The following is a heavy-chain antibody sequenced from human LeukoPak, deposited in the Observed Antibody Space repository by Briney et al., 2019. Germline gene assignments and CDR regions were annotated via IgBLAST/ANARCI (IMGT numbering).Heavy chain of an antibody. D-gene: IGHD3-3*01. CDR1: GGSISSYH. CDR3: ARVYYDFWSGYPIGGSFDY. J-gene: IGHJ4*02. V-gene: IGHV4-59*01. CDR2: IYYSGST. Sequence: KPSETLSLTCTVSGGSISSYHWSWIRQPPGKGLEWIGYIYYSGSTNYNPSLKSRVTISVDTPKNQFSLKLSSVTAADTAVYYCARVYYDFWSGYPIGGSFDYWGQGTLVTVSS.